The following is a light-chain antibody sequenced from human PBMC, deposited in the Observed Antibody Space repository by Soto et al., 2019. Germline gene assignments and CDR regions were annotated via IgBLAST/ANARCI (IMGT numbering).Light chain of an antibody. Sequence: DLQMPQSPATLSASVGDRVTITCRAGQNIYRWLSWYQQKPGKAPKLLIYEASSLETGVPSRFSGSGSGTEFTLTISSLQPDDFATYYCQQYNTFWTFGQGTKVDIK. CDR1: QNIYRW. J-gene: IGKJ1*01. CDR2: EAS. V-gene: IGKV1-5*03. CDR3: QQYNTFWT.